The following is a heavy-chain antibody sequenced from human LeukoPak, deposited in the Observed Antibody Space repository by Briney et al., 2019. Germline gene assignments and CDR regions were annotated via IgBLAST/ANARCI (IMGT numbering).Heavy chain of an antibody. V-gene: IGHV4-59*08. CDR3: ARHGITGRLPLNNWFDP. CDR2: IYYSGST. Sequence: KPSETLSLTCTVSGGSISSYYWSWIRQPPGKGLEWIGYIYYSGSTNYNPSLKSRVTISVDTSKNQFSLKLSSVTAADTAVYYCARHGITGRLPLNNWFDPWGQGTLVTVSS. CDR1: GGSISSYY. D-gene: IGHD3-10*01. J-gene: IGHJ5*02.